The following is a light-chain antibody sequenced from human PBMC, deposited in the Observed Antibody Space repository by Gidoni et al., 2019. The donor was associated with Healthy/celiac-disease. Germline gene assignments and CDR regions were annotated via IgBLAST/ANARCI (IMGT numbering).Light chain of an antibody. Sequence: QSALPQPRSVSASPGQSVTISCTGTSSDVGGYNDVSWYQQHPGKAPKLMIYDVSKRPSGVPDRFSGSKSGNTASLTISGLQAEDEADYYCCSYAGSYTWVFGGGTKLTVL. J-gene: IGLJ3*02. CDR2: DVS. CDR3: CSYAGSYTWV. CDR1: SSDVGGYND. V-gene: IGLV2-11*01.